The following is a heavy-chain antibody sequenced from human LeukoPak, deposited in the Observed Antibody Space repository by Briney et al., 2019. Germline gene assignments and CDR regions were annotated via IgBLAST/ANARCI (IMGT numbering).Heavy chain of an antibody. J-gene: IGHJ4*02. CDR3: AKDPGYSSSWYYFDY. Sequence: GRSLRLSCAASGFTFSSYGMHWVRQAPGKGLEWVAVISYDGSNKYYADSVKDRFTISRDNSKNTLYLQMNSLRAEDTAVYYCAKDPGYSSSWYYFDYWGQGTLVTVSS. CDR1: GFTFSSYG. D-gene: IGHD6-13*01. CDR2: ISYDGSNK. V-gene: IGHV3-30*18.